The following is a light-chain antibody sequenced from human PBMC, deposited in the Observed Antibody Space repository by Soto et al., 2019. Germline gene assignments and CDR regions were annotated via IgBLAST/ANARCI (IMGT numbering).Light chain of an antibody. J-gene: IGLJ2*01. CDR2: LNSDGNH. CDR3: KTWGTGIRV. Sequence: QSVLTQSPSASASLGASVKLTCTLSSGHSSFAIAWHQQQPEKGPRYLMKLNSDGNHSKGDGIPDRFSGSRSGAERYLTISSLQSEDEADYYCKTWGTGIRVFGGGTKLTVL. V-gene: IGLV4-69*01. CDR1: SGHSSFA.